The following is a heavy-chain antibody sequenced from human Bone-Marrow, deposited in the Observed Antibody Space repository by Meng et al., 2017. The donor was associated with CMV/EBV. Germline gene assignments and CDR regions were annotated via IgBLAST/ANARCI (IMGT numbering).Heavy chain of an antibody. Sequence: SVGEYQHPCPAMKFRRKPSGYTFPRYYLPSVPQSPVQGLALMVSINPNSGGTNYAQKGQGRVTMTRDTSISTAYMELSRLRSDDTAVYYCARVGITMIAGDYWGQGTLVTVSS. CDR2: INPNSGGT. CDR3: ARVGITMIAGDY. D-gene: IGHD3-22*01. J-gene: IGHJ4*02. CDR1: GYTFPRYY. V-gene: IGHV1-2*02.